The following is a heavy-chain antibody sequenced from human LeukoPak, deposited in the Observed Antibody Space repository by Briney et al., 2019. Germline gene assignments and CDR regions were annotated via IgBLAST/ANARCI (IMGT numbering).Heavy chain of an antibody. V-gene: IGHV3-74*01. J-gene: IGHJ4*02. CDR2: INPDESNI. CDR3: ARGYHYGQVDY. CDR1: GFIFSSYW. D-gene: IGHD4-17*01. Sequence: PGGSLRLSCAASGFIFSSYWMHWVRQAPGKGLVWVARINPDESNIGYADSVEGRFTISRDNAKNTLYLQMNSLRAEDTAVYYCARGYHYGQVDYWGQGALVTVSS.